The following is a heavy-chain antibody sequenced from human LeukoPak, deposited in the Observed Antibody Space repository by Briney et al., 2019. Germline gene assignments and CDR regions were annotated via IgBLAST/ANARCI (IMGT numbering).Heavy chain of an antibody. CDR3: AKIRAARPGY. D-gene: IGHD6-6*01. Sequence: GGSLRLSCSASGFTFSIYGMSWVRQAPGKGLEWVSGISDSGDTTYYADSVKGRFTISRDNSKNTLYLQMNGLTVEDTAVYYCAKIRAARPGYWGQGTLVTVSS. CDR2: ISDSGDTT. J-gene: IGHJ4*02. CDR1: GFTFSIYG. V-gene: IGHV3-23*01.